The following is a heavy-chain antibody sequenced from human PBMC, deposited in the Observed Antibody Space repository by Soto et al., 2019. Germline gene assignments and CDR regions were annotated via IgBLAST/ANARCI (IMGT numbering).Heavy chain of an antibody. Sequence: EVQVVESGGGLVQPGGSLRLSCAASGVTLSDHHLDWVRQAPGKGLAWVGRSRDRGNSYTTEYAASVEGRFTISRDDSKNSLYLQMNSLKTEYTAVYYCAVDIVGTGSYWGQGTLVTVSP. D-gene: IGHD5-12*01. J-gene: IGHJ4*02. CDR3: AVDIVGTGSY. V-gene: IGHV3-72*01. CDR2: SRDRGNSYTT. CDR1: GVTLSDHH.